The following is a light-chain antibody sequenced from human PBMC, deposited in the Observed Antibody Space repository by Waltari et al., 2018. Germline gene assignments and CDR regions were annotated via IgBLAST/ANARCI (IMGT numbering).Light chain of an antibody. CDR1: SSDIGGSNY. Sequence: QSVLTQPASVSGSPGQSITISCIGTSSDIGGSNYVPWYQQHPGKAPKVMIYDFPKRPSGVSNRFSGSKSGSTASLTISGLQAEDEADYYCSSYTSSNTWVFGGGTKLTVL. CDR3: SSYTSSNTWV. J-gene: IGLJ3*02. CDR2: DFP. V-gene: IGLV2-14*01.